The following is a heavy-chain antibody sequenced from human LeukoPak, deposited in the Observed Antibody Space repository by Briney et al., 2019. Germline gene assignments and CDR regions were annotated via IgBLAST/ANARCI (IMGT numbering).Heavy chain of an antibody. D-gene: IGHD4-17*01. V-gene: IGHV3-7*04. CDR1: GFTFSSYW. Sequence: GGSLRLSCAASGFTFSSYWMNWVRQAPGKGLEGVANINQDGSEKYYVDSVKGRFTFSRDNGKKSLYLQMNSLRAEDTAVYYCARGQVTAVTGLAAFDIWGQGTMVTVSS. CDR3: ARGQVTAVTGLAAFDI. J-gene: IGHJ3*02. CDR2: INQDGSEK.